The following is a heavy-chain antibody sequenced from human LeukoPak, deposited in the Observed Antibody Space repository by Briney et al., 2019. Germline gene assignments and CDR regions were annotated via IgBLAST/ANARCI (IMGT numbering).Heavy chain of an antibody. Sequence: PGGSLRLSWAASGXTFDDYGMSWVRQAPGKGLEWVSGLNWNGDNTGYADSVKGRFTISRDNAKNSLYLQMNSLRAEDTALYYCARDRYYGSGSQKPFDYWGQGTLVTVSS. CDR3: ARDRYYGSGSQKPFDY. D-gene: IGHD3-10*01. V-gene: IGHV3-20*04. CDR1: GXTFDDYG. CDR2: LNWNGDNT. J-gene: IGHJ4*02.